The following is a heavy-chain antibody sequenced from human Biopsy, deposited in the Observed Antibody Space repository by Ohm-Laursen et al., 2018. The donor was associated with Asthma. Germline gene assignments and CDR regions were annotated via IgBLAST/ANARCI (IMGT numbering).Heavy chain of an antibody. CDR3: ARVDAIMISGDFYFYSGFDL. J-gene: IGHJ6*02. CDR1: GGTFRTYA. Sequence: GSSVKVSCKASGGTFRTYAFNWVRQAPGQGLEWMGGIIPMYGVPKVAQKFQGRVTITADESTSTAYMEMSSLGSEDTAVYYCARVDAIMISGDFYFYSGFDLWGQGTTVRVSS. D-gene: IGHD3-16*01. CDR2: IIPMYGVP. V-gene: IGHV1-69*01.